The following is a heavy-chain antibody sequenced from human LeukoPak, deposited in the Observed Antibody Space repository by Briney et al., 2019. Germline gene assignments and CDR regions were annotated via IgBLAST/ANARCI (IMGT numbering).Heavy chain of an antibody. CDR2: INPSGGST. D-gene: IGHD2-2*02. Sequence: GASVKVSCKASGYTFTSYYMHWVRQAPGQGLEWMGIINPSGGSTSYAQKFQGRVTMTRDTSTSTVYMELSSLRSEDTAVYYCARDRGGYCSSTSCYRLSAFDIWGQGTMVTVSS. V-gene: IGHV1-46*01. J-gene: IGHJ3*02. CDR1: GYTFTSYY. CDR3: ARDRGGYCSSTSCYRLSAFDI.